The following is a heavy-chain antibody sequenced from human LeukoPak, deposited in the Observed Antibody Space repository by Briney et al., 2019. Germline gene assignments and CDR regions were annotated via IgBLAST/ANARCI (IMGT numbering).Heavy chain of an antibody. D-gene: IGHD1-26*01. Sequence: GGSLRLSCAASGFTFSSYSMNWVRQAPGKGLEWVSSISSSSSYIYYADSVKGRFTISRDNAKNSLYLQMNSLRAEDTAVYYCARASGSYSSRTDYWGQGTLVTVSS. V-gene: IGHV3-21*01. CDR2: ISSSSSYI. J-gene: IGHJ4*02. CDR1: GFTFSSYS. CDR3: ARASGSYSSRTDY.